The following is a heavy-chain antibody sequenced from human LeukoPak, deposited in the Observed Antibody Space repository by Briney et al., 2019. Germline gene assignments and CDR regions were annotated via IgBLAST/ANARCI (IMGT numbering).Heavy chain of an antibody. J-gene: IGHJ5*02. V-gene: IGHV3-53*01. CDR3: AREGMTTASFDP. CDR2: IYSGGST. D-gene: IGHD4-11*01. Sequence: GGSLRLSCAASGFTVSSNYMSWVRQAPGKGLEWVAVIYSGGSTYYADSVKGRFTISRDNSKNTLYLQMNSLRAEDTAVYYCAREGMTTASFDPWGQGTLVTVSS. CDR1: GFTVSSNY.